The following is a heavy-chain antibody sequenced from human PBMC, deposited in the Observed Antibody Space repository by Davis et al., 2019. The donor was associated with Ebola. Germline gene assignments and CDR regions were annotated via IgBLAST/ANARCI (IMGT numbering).Heavy chain of an antibody. CDR1: GYIFTTYA. CDR3: ARGPDYGDYAPLYYYYGMDV. D-gene: IGHD4-17*01. CDR2: ISAYNGNT. Sequence: ASVKVSCKASGYIFTTYAIHWVRQAPGQRLEWMGWISAYNGNTNYAQKLQGRVTMTTDTSTSTAYMELRSLRSDDTAVYYCARGPDYGDYAPLYYYYGMDVWGQGTTVTVSS. V-gene: IGHV1-18*01. J-gene: IGHJ6*02.